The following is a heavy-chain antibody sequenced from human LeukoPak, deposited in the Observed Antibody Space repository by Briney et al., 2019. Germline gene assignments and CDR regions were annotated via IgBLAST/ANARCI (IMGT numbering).Heavy chain of an antibody. J-gene: IGHJ4*02. V-gene: IGHV3-7*01. CDR2: IKQDGSEK. CDR3: ARDGDKRGYSYGI. Sequence: AGGSLRLSCVVSGFTFSSYWMSWVRQAPGKGLEWVANIKQDGSEKYYVDSVKGRFTISRDNAKNSLYLQMNSLRAEDTAVYYCARDGDKRGYSYGIWGQGTLVTVSS. CDR1: GFTFSSYW. D-gene: IGHD5-18*01.